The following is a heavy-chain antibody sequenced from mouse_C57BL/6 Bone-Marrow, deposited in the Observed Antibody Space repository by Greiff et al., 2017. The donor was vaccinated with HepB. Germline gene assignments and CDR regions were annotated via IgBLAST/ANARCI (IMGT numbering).Heavy chain of an antibody. D-gene: IGHD1-1*01. CDR3: ARSVYYYGSSSLAY. Sequence: QVQLQQSGAELARPGASVKLSCKASGYTFTSYGISWVKQRTGQGLEWIGEIYPRSGNTYYNEKFKGKATPTADKSSSTAYMELRSLTSEDSAVYFCARSVYYYGSSSLAYWGQGTLVTVSA. CDR2: IYPRSGNT. CDR1: GYTFTSYG. V-gene: IGHV1-81*01. J-gene: IGHJ3*01.